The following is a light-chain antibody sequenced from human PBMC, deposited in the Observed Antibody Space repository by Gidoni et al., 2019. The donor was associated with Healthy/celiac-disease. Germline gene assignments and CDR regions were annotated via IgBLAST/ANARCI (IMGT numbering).Light chain of an antibody. J-gene: IGLJ2*01. V-gene: IGLV3-19*01. Sequence: SSELTQDSAVSVALGQTVRITCQGDSLRSYYASWYQQKPGQAPVLVIYGTTNRPSGIPDRFSGSSSGNTASLTITGAQAEDEADYYCNSRDSSGNHPYVVFGGGTKLTVL. CDR3: NSRDSSGNHPYVV. CDR2: GTT. CDR1: SLRSYY.